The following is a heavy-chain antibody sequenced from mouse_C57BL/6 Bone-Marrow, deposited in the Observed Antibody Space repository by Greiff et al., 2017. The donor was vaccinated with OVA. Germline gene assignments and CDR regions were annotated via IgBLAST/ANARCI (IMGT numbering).Heavy chain of an antibody. CDR2: IWGDGST. J-gene: IGHJ2*01. V-gene: IGHV2-3*01. CDR3: AIYYGSSLGGYFDY. D-gene: IGHD1-1*01. CDR1: GFSLTSYG. Sequence: VKVVESGPGLVAPSQSLSITCTVSGFSLTSYGVSWVRQPPGKGLEWLGVIWGDGSTNYHSALISRLSISKDNSKSQVFLKLNSLQTDDTATYYCAIYYGSSLGGYFDYWGQGTTLTVSS.